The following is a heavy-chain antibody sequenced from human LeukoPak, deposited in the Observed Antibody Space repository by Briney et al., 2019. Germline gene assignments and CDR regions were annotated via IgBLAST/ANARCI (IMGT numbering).Heavy chain of an antibody. CDR1: GGSISSGDYY. V-gene: IGHV4-30-4*08. J-gene: IGHJ3*02. D-gene: IGHD6-19*01. Sequence: PSETLSLTCTVSGGSISSGDYYWSWIRQPPGKGLEWIGYIYYSGSTNYNPSLMSRVIISVDKSKNQFSLKLTSVTAADTAVYYCASNSGWYGSFDIWGQGTMVTVSS. CDR3: ASNSGWYGSFDI. CDR2: IYYSGST.